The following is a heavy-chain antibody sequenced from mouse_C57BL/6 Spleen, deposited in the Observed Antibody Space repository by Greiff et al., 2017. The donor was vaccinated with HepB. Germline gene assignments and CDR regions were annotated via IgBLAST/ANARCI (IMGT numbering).Heavy chain of an antibody. J-gene: IGHJ4*01. CDR3: ARMVNYAMDY. CDR2: IYWDDDK. CDR1: GFSLSTSGMG. V-gene: IGHV8-12*01. Sequence: QVTLKESGPGILQSSQTLSLTCSFSGFSLSTSGMGVSWIRQPSGKGLEWLAHIYWDDDKRYNPSLKSRLTISKDTSRNQVFLKISSVDTADTATYDCARMVNYAMDYWGQGTSVTVSS. D-gene: IGHD2-3*01.